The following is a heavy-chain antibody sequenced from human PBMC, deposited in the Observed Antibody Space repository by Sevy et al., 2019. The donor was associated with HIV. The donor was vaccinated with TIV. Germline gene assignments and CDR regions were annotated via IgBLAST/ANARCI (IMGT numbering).Heavy chain of an antibody. D-gene: IGHD2-15*01. V-gene: IGHV4-59*01. CDR1: GASMISKY. CDR2: IYDTGRT. Sequence: SETLSLTCTVSGASMISKYWSWIRRTPGKGLEWIAYIYDTGRTNDNPSLKSRVTTSLDTSRNQFSLSLSSVTAADTAVYYSALINVVTQGWFDPWGQGTLVTVSS. CDR3: ALINVVTQGWFDP. J-gene: IGHJ5*02.